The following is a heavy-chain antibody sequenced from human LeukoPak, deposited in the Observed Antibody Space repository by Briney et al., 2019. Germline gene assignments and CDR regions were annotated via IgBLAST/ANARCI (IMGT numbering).Heavy chain of an antibody. CDR3: ARGPYYDFWSGYSGPVYFDY. J-gene: IGHJ4*02. CDR1: GYTFTGYY. D-gene: IGHD3-3*01. V-gene: IGHV1-2*02. CDR2: INPNSGGT. Sequence: ASVKVSCKASGYTFTGYYMHWVRQAPGQGLEWMGWINPNSGGTNYAQKFQGRVTMTRDTSASTAYMELSSLRSEDMAVYYCARGPYYDFWSGYSGPVYFDYWGQGTLVTVSS.